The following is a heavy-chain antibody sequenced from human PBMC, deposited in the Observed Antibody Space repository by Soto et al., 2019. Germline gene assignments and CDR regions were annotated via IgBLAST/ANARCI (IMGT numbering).Heavy chain of an antibody. CDR1: GFTFNNYA. CDR2: ISGGGDTT. D-gene: IGHD4-17*01. CDR3: AKDLQAYGDYNYYYYGMDV. V-gene: IGHV3-23*01. Sequence: EVQLLESGGGLVQPGGSLRLSCAASGFTFNNYAMTWVRQAPGKGLEWVSAISGGGDTTSYADSVKGRFTVSRDGSKNTLSLQMNSLRAEDTAVYYCAKDLQAYGDYNYYYYGMDVWGQGTTVSVSS. J-gene: IGHJ6*02.